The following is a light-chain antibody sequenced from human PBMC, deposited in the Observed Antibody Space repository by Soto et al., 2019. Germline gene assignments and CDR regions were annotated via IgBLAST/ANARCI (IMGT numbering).Light chain of an antibody. Sequence: DIVLTQAPGTPSLSPGERATLSCRASQSVSSKYLAWYQQKPGQAPRFLIYAASSRATGIPDRFSGSGSGTDFTLTISRLEPEDFAVYYCQHYGSSPPITFGQGTRLE. V-gene: IGKV3-20*01. CDR2: AAS. CDR1: QSVSSKY. CDR3: QHYGSSPPIT. J-gene: IGKJ5*01.